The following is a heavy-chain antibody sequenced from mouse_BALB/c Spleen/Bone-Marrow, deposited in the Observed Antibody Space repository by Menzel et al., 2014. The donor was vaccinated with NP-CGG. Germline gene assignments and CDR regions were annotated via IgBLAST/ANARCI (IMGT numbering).Heavy chain of an antibody. D-gene: IGHD1-1*01. V-gene: IGHV1-69*02. J-gene: IGHJ2*01. CDR1: GYTFTSYW. CDR3: RPRRDY. Sequence: VQLQQSGAELVKPGASVKLSCKASGYTFTSYWMHWVKQRPGQGLEWIGEIDPSDSYTNYNQKFKGKATLTVDKSSSPAYMLLSTLASEYPAHCKSRPRRDYWVQGTPRTVST. CDR2: IDPSDSYT.